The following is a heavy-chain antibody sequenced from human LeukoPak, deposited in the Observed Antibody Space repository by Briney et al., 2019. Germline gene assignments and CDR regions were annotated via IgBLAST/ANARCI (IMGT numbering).Heavy chain of an antibody. CDR1: GYSFTSYW. D-gene: IGHD6-13*01. CDR3: ARQVLGSSWYRCCAFDI. J-gene: IGHJ3*02. Sequence: GESLKISCKGSGYSFTSYWIGWVRQMPGKGLEWMGIIYPGDSDTRYSPSFQGQVTISADKSISTAYLQWSSLKASDTAMYYCARQVLGSSWYRCCAFDIWGQGTMVTVSS. CDR2: IYPGDSDT. V-gene: IGHV5-51*01.